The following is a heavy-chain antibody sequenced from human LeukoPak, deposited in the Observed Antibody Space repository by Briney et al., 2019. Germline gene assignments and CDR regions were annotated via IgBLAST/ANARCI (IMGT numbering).Heavy chain of an antibody. CDR2: INPNSGGT. Sequence: GASVKVSCKAAGYTFTGYYMFWVRQAPGQGLEWMGRINPNSGGTNYAQKFQGRVTMTRDTSISTAYRELSRLRSDDTAVYYCARGYCSGGGCYSVENWFDPWGQGTLVTVSS. V-gene: IGHV1-2*06. CDR1: GYTFTGYY. D-gene: IGHD2-15*01. J-gene: IGHJ5*02. CDR3: ARGYCSGGGCYSVENWFDP.